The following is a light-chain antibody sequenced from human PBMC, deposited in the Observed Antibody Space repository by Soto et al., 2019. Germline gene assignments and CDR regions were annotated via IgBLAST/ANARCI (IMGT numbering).Light chain of an antibody. Sequence: QSALTQPPSVSVAPGQKVTISCSGSSSNIGNNYVSWYQQLPGTAPKLLIYDNNKRPSGIPDRFSGSKSGTSATLGITGLQTGDEADYYCGTWDSSLGVVFGGGTKLTV. J-gene: IGLJ2*01. V-gene: IGLV1-51*01. CDR3: GTWDSSLGVV. CDR2: DNN. CDR1: SSNIGNNY.